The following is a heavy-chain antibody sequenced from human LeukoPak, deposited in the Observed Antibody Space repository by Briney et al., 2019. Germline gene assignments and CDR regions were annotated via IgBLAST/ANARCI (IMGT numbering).Heavy chain of an antibody. CDR2: IYYSGST. D-gene: IGHD3-10*01. CDR3: ATDNSYGSGSYYT. Sequence: SETLSLTCTVSGGSISSGGYHWSWIRQHPGKGLEWIGNIYYSGSTYYNPSLKSRVTISVDTSKNQFSLKLSSVTAADTAVYYCATDNSYGSGSYYTWGQGTLVTVSS. CDR1: GGSISSGGYH. J-gene: IGHJ4*02. V-gene: IGHV4-31*03.